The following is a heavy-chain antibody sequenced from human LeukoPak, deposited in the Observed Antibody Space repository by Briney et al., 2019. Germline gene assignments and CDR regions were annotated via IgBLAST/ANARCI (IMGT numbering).Heavy chain of an antibody. D-gene: IGHD3-22*01. CDR1: GFTFSNAW. Sequence: PGGSLRLSCAASGFTFSNAWMSWVRQAPGKGLEWVSTISGSGDNTYYADSVKGRFTISRDNSKNTVFLQMNSLRFEDTALYFCARRWDSSGPIDYWGQGTLVSVSS. J-gene: IGHJ4*01. CDR2: ISGSGDNT. CDR3: ARRWDSSGPIDY. V-gene: IGHV3-23*01.